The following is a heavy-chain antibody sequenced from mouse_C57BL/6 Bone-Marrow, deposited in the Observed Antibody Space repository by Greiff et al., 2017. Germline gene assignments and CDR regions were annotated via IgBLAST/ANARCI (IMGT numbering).Heavy chain of an antibody. J-gene: IGHJ2*01. CDR3: ARGGVVATNYFDY. CDR1: GFTFSSYG. V-gene: IGHV5-6*02. D-gene: IGHD1-1*01. CDR2: ISRGGSYT. Sequence: DVKLVESGGDLVKPGGSLKLSCAASGFTFSSYGMSWVRQTPDQRLEWVATISRGGSYTYYPDSVKGRFTISRDNAKNTLYLQMSSVKYEDTAMYYCARGGVVATNYFDYWGQGTTLTVSS.